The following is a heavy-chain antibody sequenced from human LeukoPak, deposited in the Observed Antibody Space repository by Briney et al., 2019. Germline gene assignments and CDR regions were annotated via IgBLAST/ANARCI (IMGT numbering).Heavy chain of an antibody. CDR1: GFTFSSYW. CDR2: IKQDGSEK. Sequence: PGGSLRLSCAAPGFTFSSYWMSWVRQAPGKGLEWVANIKQDGSEKYYVDSVKGRFTISRDNAKNSLYLQMNSLRAEDTAVYYCAGGVNYFDYWGQGTLVTVSS. J-gene: IGHJ4*02. CDR3: AGGVNYFDY. D-gene: IGHD3-22*01. V-gene: IGHV3-7*04.